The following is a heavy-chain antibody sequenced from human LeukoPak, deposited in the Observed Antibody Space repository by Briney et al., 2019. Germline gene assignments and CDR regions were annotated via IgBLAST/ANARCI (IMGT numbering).Heavy chain of an antibody. CDR3: ARVDYSGYDYSLDY. Sequence: ASVKVSRXASGYTFTSYGISWVRQAPGQGLEWMGWISAYNGNTNYAQKLQGRVTMTTDTSTSTAYMELRSLRSDDTAVYYCARVDYSGYDYSLDYWGQGTLVTVSS. CDR1: GYTFTSYG. J-gene: IGHJ4*02. D-gene: IGHD5-12*01. V-gene: IGHV1-18*01. CDR2: ISAYNGNT.